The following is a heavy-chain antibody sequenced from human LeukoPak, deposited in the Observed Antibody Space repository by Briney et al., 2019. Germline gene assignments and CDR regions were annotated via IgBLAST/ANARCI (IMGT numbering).Heavy chain of an antibody. J-gene: IGHJ5*02. CDR3: ARDPGGYDSNAGWFDP. V-gene: IGHV4-59*01. CDR2: IYYSGST. CDR1: GVSISSYY. Sequence: SETLSLTCTVSGVSISSYYWSWIRQPPGKGLEWIGYIYYSGSTNYNPSLKSRVTISVDTSKNQFSLKLSSVTAADTAVYYCARDPGGYDSNAGWFDPWGQGTLVTVSS. D-gene: IGHD5-12*01.